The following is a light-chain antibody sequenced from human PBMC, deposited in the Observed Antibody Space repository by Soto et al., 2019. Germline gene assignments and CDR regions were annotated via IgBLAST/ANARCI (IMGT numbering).Light chain of an antibody. V-gene: IGKV3-11*01. CDR2: DAS. Sequence: EIVLTQSPATLSLSPGERATLSCRASQSVSSYLAWYQQKPGQAPRLLIYDASNRATGIPARFSGSGSGTDFTLTISSLEPEDFAFYYCQQRSNWYTFGQRTKLQIK. CDR3: QQRSNWYT. CDR1: QSVSSY. J-gene: IGKJ2*01.